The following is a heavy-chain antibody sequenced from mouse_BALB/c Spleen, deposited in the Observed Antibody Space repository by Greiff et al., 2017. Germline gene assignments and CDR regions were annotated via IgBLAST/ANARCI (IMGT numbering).Heavy chain of an antibody. Sequence: QVQLKESGAELVRPGVSVKISCKGSGYTFTDYALHWVKQSHAKSLEWIGVISTYYGDASYNQKFKGKATMTVDKSSSTAYMELARLTSEDSAIYYCARGDYYGSSVDYWGQGTTLTVSS. CDR2: ISTYYGDA. V-gene: IGHV1S137*01. CDR1: GYTFTDYA. D-gene: IGHD1-1*01. J-gene: IGHJ2*01. CDR3: ARGDYYGSSVDY.